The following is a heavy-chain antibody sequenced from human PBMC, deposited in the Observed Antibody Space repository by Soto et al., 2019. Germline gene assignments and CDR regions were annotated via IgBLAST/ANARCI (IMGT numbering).Heavy chain of an antibody. J-gene: IGHJ6*02. Sequence: EAQLVESGGNLVQPGGSLRLSCAASGFTFSSYSMNWVRQAPGEGLEWVSYISSSSSTIFYADSVKGRFTISRDNAKTSLYLQMNSLRAEDTAVYYCARVRQIYYYYDMDVWGQGTTVTVSS. CDR3: ARVRQIYYYYDMDV. V-gene: IGHV3-48*01. CDR2: ISSSSSTI. CDR1: GFTFSSYS.